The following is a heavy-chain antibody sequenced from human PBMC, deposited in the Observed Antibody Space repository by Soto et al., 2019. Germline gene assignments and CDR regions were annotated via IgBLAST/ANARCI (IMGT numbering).Heavy chain of an antibody. Sequence: QVQLVQSGAEVRKPGASVKVSCKASGYTFTSYNMHWVRQAPGQGLEWMGVINPSVGSTSYAQKFQGRVTMTRDTSTSTVYMALSSLRSEDTAVYYCARAGAGYFDYWGQGTLVTVSS. CDR3: ARAGAGYFDY. CDR1: GYTFTSYN. J-gene: IGHJ4*02. D-gene: IGHD3-10*01. CDR2: INPSVGST. V-gene: IGHV1-46*01.